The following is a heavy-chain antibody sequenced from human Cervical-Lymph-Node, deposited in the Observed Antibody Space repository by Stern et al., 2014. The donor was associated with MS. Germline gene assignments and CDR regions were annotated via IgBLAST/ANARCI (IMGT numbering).Heavy chain of an antibody. J-gene: IGHJ4*02. V-gene: IGHV4-39*01. CDR2: IYYSGST. Sequence: VQLEESGPGLVKPSETLSLTCTVSGGSISSSSYYWGWIRQPPGKGLEWIGSIYYSGSTTHNPPQKSRSPIPEDPSKNLFSLKLSSVTAADTAVYYCARHGDFTVAGTWWDYWGQGTLVTVSS. CDR3: ARHGDFTVAGTWWDY. D-gene: IGHD6-19*01. CDR1: GGSISSSSYY.